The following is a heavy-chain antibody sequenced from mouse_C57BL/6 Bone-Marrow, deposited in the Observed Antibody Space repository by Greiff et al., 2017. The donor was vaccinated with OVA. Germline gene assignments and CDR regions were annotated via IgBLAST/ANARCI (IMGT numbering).Heavy chain of an antibody. D-gene: IGHD1-1*02. CDR1: GYTFTSYG. J-gene: IGHJ3*01. Sequence: VKLQQSGAELARPGASVKLSCKASGYTFTSYGISWVKQRTGQGLEWIGEIYPRSGNTYYNEKFKGKATLTADKSSSTAYMELRSLTSEDSAVYFCARDGGPWFAYWGQGTLVTVSA. CDR3: ARDGGPWFAY. V-gene: IGHV1-81*01. CDR2: IYPRSGNT.